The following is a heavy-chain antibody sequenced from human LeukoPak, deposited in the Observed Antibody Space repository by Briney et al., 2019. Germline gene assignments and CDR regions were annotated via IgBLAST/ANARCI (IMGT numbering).Heavy chain of an antibody. CDR1: GCTFSSYA. D-gene: IGHD1-1*01. V-gene: IGHV1-69*04. J-gene: IGHJ4*02. CDR2: IIPILGIA. CDR3: ARRRPSRRTTDY. Sequence: SVKVSCKATGCTFSSYAISWVRQAPGQVLEWMGRIIPILGIANYAQKFQGRVTITADKSTSTAYMELSSLRSEDTAVYYCARRRPSRRTTDYWGQGTLVTVPS.